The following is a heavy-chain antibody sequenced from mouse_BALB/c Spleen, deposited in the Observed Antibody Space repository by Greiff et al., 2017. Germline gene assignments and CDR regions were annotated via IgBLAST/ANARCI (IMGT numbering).Heavy chain of an antibody. CDR3: ASSYGNPFAY. CDR1: GFNIKDTY. J-gene: IGHJ3*01. D-gene: IGHD2-10*02. V-gene: IGHV14-3*02. Sequence: LVESGAELVKPGASVKLSCTASGFNIKDTYMHWVKQRPEQGLEWIGRIDPANGNTKYDPKFQGKATITADTSSNTAYLQLSSLTSEDTAVYYCASSYGNPFAYWGQGTLVTVSA. CDR2: IDPANGNT.